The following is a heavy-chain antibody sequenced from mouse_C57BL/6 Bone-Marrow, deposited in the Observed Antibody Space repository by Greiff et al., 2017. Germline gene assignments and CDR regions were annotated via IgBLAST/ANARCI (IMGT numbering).Heavy chain of an antibody. CDR1: GYSFTGYF. Sequence: VQLKQSGPELVKPGDSVKISCKASGYSFTGYFMNWVMQSHGKSLEWIGRINPYNGDTFYNQKFKGKATLTVDKSSSTAHMELRSLTSDDSAVYYCARFRYYDSSYYYAMDYWGRGTAVTVTS. J-gene: IGHJ4*01. D-gene: IGHD1-1*01. V-gene: IGHV1-20*01. CDR2: INPYNGDT. CDR3: ARFRYYDSSYYYAMDY.